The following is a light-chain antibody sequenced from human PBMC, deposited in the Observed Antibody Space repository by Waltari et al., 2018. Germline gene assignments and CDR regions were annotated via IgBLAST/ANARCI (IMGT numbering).Light chain of an antibody. CDR2: AAS. Sequence: EIVLTQSPGTLSLSAGERATLSCMASQTLNNNYLAWYQQKPGQSPGLLIFAASKRATGVPDRFSGSGSGTDFTLTISRLEPEDFAMYYCQQYVSSPYSFGQGARVDFK. CDR3: QQYVSSPYS. V-gene: IGKV3-20*01. J-gene: IGKJ2*01. CDR1: QTLNNNY.